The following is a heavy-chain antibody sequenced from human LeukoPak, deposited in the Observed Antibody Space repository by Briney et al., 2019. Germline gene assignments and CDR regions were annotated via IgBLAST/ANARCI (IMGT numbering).Heavy chain of an antibody. D-gene: IGHD3-22*01. CDR1: GGSISSSSYY. V-gene: IGHV4-39*01. CDR2: IYYSGST. J-gene: IGHJ4*02. CDR3: ARHLIFDSSGNSSDY. Sequence: SETLSLTCTVSGGSISSSSYYWGWIRQPPGKGLEWIGSIYYSGSTYYNPSLKSRVTISVDTSKNQFSLKLSSVTAADTAVYYCARHLIFDSSGNSSDYWGQGTLVTVSS.